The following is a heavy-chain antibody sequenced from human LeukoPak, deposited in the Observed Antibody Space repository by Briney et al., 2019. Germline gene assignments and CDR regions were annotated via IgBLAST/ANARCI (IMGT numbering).Heavy chain of an antibody. CDR1: DDSITSPNYY. CDR3: ARGVFDWIFSSYWYFDL. D-gene: IGHD3-9*01. V-gene: IGHV4-61*09. CDR2: IYTTGNT. J-gene: IGHJ2*01. Sequence: SETLSLTCTVSDDSITSPNYYWSWVRQPAGTELEWVGHIYTTGNTYYKPSFKSRVTMSIDTSKKSFSLNLTSVTAADTAIYYCARGVFDWIFSSYWYFDLWGRGTLVSASS.